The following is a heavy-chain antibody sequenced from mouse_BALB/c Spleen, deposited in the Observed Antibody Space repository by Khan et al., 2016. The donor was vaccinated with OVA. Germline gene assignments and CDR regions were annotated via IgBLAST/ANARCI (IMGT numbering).Heavy chain of an antibody. J-gene: IGHJ3*01. CDR2: INPSNGYT. CDR1: GYTFTSYT. V-gene: IGHV1-4*01. CDR3: VRDGAYHRNDGWFPY. Sequence: QVQLQQSGAELARPGASVKMSCKASGYTFTSYTIHWIKLRPGQGLEWIGYINPSNGYTNYNQKFKDKATLTADKSSTTAYMQLSSLTSDDSAVYNGVRDGAYHRNDGWFPYWGQGTLVTVSA. D-gene: IGHD2-14*01.